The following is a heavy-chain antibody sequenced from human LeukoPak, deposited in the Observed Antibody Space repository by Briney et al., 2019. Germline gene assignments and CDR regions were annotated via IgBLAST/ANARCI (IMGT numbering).Heavy chain of an antibody. CDR1: GGSISSYY. J-gene: IGHJ3*02. D-gene: IGHD6-13*01. Sequence: PSETLSLTCTVSGGSISSYYWSWIRQPPGKGLEWIGCIYTSGSTNYNPSLKSRVTISVDTSKNQFSLKLSSVTAADTAVYYCARHGGSSSWYVPDAFDIWGQGTMVTVSS. CDR2: IYTSGST. V-gene: IGHV4-4*09. CDR3: ARHGGSSSWYVPDAFDI.